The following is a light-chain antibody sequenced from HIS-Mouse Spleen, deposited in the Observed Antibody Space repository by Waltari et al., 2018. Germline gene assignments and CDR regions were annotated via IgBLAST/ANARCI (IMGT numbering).Light chain of an antibody. Sequence: SYELTQPPSVSVSPGQTARITCSGDALPKKYAYWYQKKSGQAPVLVSYEDSKRPSGIPEGFSGSSSGTMATLTISGAQVEDEADYYCYSTDSSGNHRVFGGGTKLTVL. CDR3: YSTDSSGNHRV. CDR1: ALPKKY. CDR2: EDS. V-gene: IGLV3-10*01. J-gene: IGLJ2*01.